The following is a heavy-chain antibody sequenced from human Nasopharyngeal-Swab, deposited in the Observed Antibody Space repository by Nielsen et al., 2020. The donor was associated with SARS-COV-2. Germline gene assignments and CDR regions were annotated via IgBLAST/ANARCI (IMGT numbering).Heavy chain of an antibody. D-gene: IGHD6-13*01. CDR1: GFTFSSYG. V-gene: IGHV3-33*01. CDR3: ARGGLDSSSWYGYYFDY. J-gene: IGHJ4*02. CDR2: IWYDGSNK. Sequence: GESLKISCVASGFTFSSYGMHWVRQAPGKGLEWVAVIWYDGSNKYYADFVKGRFTISRDNSKNTLYLQMNSLRAEDTAVYYCARGGLDSSSWYGYYFDYWGQGTLVTVS.